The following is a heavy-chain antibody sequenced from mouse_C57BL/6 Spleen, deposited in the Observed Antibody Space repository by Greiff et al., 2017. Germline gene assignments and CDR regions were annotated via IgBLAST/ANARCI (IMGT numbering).Heavy chain of an antibody. CDR1: GYSFTGYY. Sequence: VQLQQSGPELVQPGASVKISCTASGYSFTGYYMHWVRQSHGNILEWIGYIYPYNGVSSYNQKFKGKATLTVDKSSSTAYMELRSLTSEDSAVYYCARDGYGNSSYSIDYWGQGTTLTVSS. D-gene: IGHD1-1*01. V-gene: IGHV1-31*01. CDR2: IYPYNGVS. J-gene: IGHJ2*01. CDR3: ARDGYGNSSYSIDY.